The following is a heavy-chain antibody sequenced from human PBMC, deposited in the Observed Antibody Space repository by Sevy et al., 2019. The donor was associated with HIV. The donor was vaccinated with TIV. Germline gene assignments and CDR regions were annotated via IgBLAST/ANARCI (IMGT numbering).Heavy chain of an antibody. J-gene: IGHJ4*02. V-gene: IGHV3-23*01. CDR1: GFTSSSYA. Sequence: GGSLRLSCAASGFTSSSYAMSWVRQPPGRGLEWVSTVSDSGVSTYYADSVKGRFTISRDNSKNILYLQMNSLRAEDTAVYYCAGDRDTSATGTLFDYWGQGTLVTVSS. D-gene: IGHD3-9*01. CDR3: AGDRDTSATGTLFDY. CDR2: VSDSGVST.